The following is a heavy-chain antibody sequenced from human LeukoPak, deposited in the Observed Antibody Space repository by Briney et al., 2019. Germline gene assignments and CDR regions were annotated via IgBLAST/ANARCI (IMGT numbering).Heavy chain of an antibody. V-gene: IGHV3-23*01. CDR1: GFTFSSYA. CDR2: IGGSGAYT. Sequence: GGSLRLSCAASGFTFSSYAMSWVRQAPGKGLEWVSAIGGSGAYTFYADSVKGRFTISRDNSKNTLYLQMNSLRAEDTAIYYCGYCSGGTCYSHAFEIWGQRTMATVSS. J-gene: IGHJ3*02. D-gene: IGHD2-15*01. CDR3: GYCSGGTCYSHAFEI.